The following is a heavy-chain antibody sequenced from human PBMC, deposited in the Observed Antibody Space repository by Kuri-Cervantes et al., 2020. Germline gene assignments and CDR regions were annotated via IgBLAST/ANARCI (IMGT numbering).Heavy chain of an antibody. V-gene: IGHV2-70D*14. D-gene: IGHD3-10*01. CDR3: AWLGGEVDY. J-gene: IGHJ4*02. CDR1: GFSLSTSGMR. CDR2: IDWDDDK. Sequence: SGPTLVKPTQTLTLTCTFSGFSLSTSGMRVNWIRQPPGKALEWLARIDWDDDKFYSTSLKTRLTISRDTSKNQVVLTMTNMDPVDTATYYCAWLGGEVDYWGQGTLVTVSS.